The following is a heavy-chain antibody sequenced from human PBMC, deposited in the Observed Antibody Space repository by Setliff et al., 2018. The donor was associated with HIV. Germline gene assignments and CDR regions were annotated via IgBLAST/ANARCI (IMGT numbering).Heavy chain of an antibody. D-gene: IGHD6-13*01. J-gene: IGHJ6*03. V-gene: IGHV4-4*09. CDR3: ARCPSNHMTEAGKKTIYYHYMDV. CDR2: ISTSGST. Sequence: KASETLSLTCVVSGASISTYSWSWIRQSPGKGLECIGYISTSGSTNYNPSLKSRVTISLDTSKNQFSLKLTSVTAADTAVYYCARCPSNHMTEAGKKTIYYHYMDVWGKGTTVTVSS. CDR1: GASISTYS.